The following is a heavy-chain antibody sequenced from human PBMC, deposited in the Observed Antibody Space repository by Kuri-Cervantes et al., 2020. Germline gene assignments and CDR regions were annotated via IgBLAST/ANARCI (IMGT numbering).Heavy chain of an antibody. V-gene: IGHV1-8*02. CDR3: ARVPRESAAR. Sequence: ASVKVSCKASGYTFTSYGISWVRQAPGQGLEWMGYMNPNTGNTGYAQKFQGRVTMTRDTSISTAYMELSSLRSEDTAVYYCARVPRESAARWGQGTLVTVSS. CDR1: GYTFTSYG. CDR2: MNPNTGNT. J-gene: IGHJ4*02. D-gene: IGHD6-25*01.